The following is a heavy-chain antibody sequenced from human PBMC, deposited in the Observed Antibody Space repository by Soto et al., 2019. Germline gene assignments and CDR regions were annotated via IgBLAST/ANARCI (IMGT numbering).Heavy chain of an antibody. Sequence: GSLRLSCAASGFTFSNAWMSWVRQAPGKGREWVGRIKSKTDGGTTDYAAPVKGRFTISRDDSKNTLYLQMNSLKTEDTAVYYCNVVPAAIDYYYGMDVWGQGTTVTVSS. J-gene: IGHJ6*02. V-gene: IGHV3-15*01. CDR3: NVVPAAIDYYYGMDV. CDR2: IKSKTDGGTT. CDR1: GFTFSNAW. D-gene: IGHD2-2*02.